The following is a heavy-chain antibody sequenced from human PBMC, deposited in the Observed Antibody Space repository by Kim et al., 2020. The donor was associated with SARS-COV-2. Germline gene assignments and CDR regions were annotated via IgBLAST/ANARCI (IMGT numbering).Heavy chain of an antibody. CDR2: IYYSGST. V-gene: IGHV4-59*01. J-gene: IGHJ5*02. CDR3: ARGGPVVVVAARWFDP. Sequence: SETLSLTCTVSGGSISSYYWSWIRQPPGKGLEWIGYIYYSGSTNYNPSLKSRVTISVDTSKNQFSLKLSSVTAADTAVYYCARGGPVVVVAARWFDPWGQGTLVTVSS. CDR1: GGSISSYY. D-gene: IGHD2-15*01.